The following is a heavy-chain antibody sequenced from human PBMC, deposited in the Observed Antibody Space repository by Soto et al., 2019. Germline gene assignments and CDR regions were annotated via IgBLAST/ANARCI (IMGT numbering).Heavy chain of an antibody. Sequence: EVQVVESGGGLVQPGGSLRLSCAASGFTFSNYWMTWVRQAPGKGLEWVANIKQDGSDNHYLDSVRGRFTISRDNAKNSLYLEVNNLRAEDTAVYYCARDLGFCSGDNCYDAFDIWGRGTMVTVS. J-gene: IGHJ3*02. CDR3: ARDLGFCSGDNCYDAFDI. V-gene: IGHV3-7*01. CDR2: IKQDGSDN. D-gene: IGHD2-15*01. CDR1: GFTFSNYW.